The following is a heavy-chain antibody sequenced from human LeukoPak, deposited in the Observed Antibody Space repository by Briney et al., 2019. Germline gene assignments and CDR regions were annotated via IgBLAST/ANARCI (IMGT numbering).Heavy chain of an antibody. V-gene: IGHV4-39*01. CDR3: ARSGSDLWGSYYYYMDV. CDR2: IYYIGST. CDR1: GASISSNTYY. J-gene: IGHJ6*03. Sequence: PSETLSLTCTVSGASISSNTYYWGWVRQSPGEKLEWIGNIYYIGSTYYNPSLESRVTISIDTSKNQFSLKLRSVTAADTAVYYCARSGSDLWGSYYYYMDVWGKGTTVTVSS. D-gene: IGHD3-16*01.